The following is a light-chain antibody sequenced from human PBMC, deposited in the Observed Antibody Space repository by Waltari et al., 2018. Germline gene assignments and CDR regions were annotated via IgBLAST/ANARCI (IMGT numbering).Light chain of an antibody. CDR3: QQYYSAPYT. V-gene: IGKV4-1*01. J-gene: IGKJ2*01. CDR1: QSILHGPNNNKY. CDR2: WAS. Sequence: DIVMTQSPDSLAVSLGYRATINCKSSQSILHGPNNNKYLAGYQQKPGQPPKVLIYWASTRDSGVPDRFSGSGSGTDFILTITSLQAEDVATYYCQQYYSAPYTFGQGTKLEIK.